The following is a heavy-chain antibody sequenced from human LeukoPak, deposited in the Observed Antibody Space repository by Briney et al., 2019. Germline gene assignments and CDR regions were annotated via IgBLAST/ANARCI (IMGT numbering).Heavy chain of an antibody. CDR3: ARAYGSGKYYHFDY. CDR2: INPSDGST. J-gene: IGHJ4*02. Sequence: GASVKVSCKASGYTFTSYYMHWVRQAPGQGLEWVGIINPSDGSTTYAQKLQGSVTITRDTSTSTVHMELSSLRSEDTAVYYCARAYGSGKYYHFDYWGQGTLVTVSS. V-gene: IGHV1-46*01. D-gene: IGHD3-10*01. CDR1: GYTFTSYY.